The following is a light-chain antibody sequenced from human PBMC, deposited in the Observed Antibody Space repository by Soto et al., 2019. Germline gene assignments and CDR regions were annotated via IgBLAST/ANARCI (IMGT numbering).Light chain of an antibody. V-gene: IGKV1-5*01. CDR2: DAS. J-gene: IGKJ1*01. CDR3: QQYNSYSRT. CDR1: QSISSW. Sequence: IQMTPSPSTLSASVGERITITCRASQSISSWLAWYQQKPGKAPKLLIYDASSLESGVPSRFSGSGSGTEFTLTISSLQPDDFATYYCQQYNSYSRTLGQGTKVDIK.